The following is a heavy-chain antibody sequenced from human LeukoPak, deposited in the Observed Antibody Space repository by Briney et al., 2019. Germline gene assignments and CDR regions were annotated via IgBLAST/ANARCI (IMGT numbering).Heavy chain of an antibody. V-gene: IGHV3-23*01. D-gene: IGHD5-12*01. CDR2: ISSSGGST. CDR3: AKPNSGYTAFHI. Sequence: GGSLRLSCAASGFTFRSYAMSWVRLAPGKGLEWVSSISSSGGSTYDADSVKGRFTISRDNSKNTLYLQMNSLRAEDTAVYYCAKPNSGYTAFHIWGQGTMVTVSS. J-gene: IGHJ3*02. CDR1: GFTFRSYA.